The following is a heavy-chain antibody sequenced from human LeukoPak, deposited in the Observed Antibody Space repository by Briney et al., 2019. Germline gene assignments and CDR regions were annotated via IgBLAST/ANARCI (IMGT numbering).Heavy chain of an antibody. CDR1: AGSISIYY. J-gene: IGHJ4*02. CDR2: IYGDGTA. Sequence: SDTLSLTCTVSAGSISIYYWSWIRQPAGKGLEWIGRIYGDGTADYSPALKSRVSMSVDTSKNQFSLRLRSVTAADTAVYYCARTPDYWGQGTLVTVSS. CDR3: ARTPDY. V-gene: IGHV4-4*07.